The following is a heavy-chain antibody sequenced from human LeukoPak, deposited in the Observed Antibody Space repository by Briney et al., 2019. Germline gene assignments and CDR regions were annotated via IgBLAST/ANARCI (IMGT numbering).Heavy chain of an antibody. CDR2: INHSGST. D-gene: IGHD1-7*01. Sequence: SETLSLTCAVYGGSFSGYYWSWIRQPPGKGLGWIGEINHSGSTNYNPSLKSRVTISVDTSKNQFSLKLSSVTAADTAVYYCARNNWNSLMGGYYYYYMDVWGKGTTVTVSS. V-gene: IGHV4-34*01. CDR3: ARNNWNSLMGGYYYYYMDV. CDR1: GGSFSGYY. J-gene: IGHJ6*03.